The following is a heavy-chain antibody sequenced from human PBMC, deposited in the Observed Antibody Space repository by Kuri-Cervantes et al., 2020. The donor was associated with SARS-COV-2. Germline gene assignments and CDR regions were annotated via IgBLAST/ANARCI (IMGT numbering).Heavy chain of an antibody. CDR3: ARARSSIGVVRGAMYYFWHMDV. D-gene: IGHD3-10*01. CDR1: GGSFSNYN. V-gene: IGHV4-34*01. CDR2: INHSGST. Sequence: QTLSLTCAVYGGSFSNYNWNWIRQSPGKGLEWIAEINHSGSTSYNPSLKSRFTISVDTSKNQFSLKVRSVAAADTAVYYCARARSSIGVVRGAMYYFWHMDVWSKGTTVTVSS. J-gene: IGHJ6*03.